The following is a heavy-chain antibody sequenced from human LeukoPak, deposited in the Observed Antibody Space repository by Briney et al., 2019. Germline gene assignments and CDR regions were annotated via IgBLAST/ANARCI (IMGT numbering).Heavy chain of an antibody. CDR1: GFTVSGYY. CDR2: IYSDRST. CDR3: VGGEWLRSGLGY. D-gene: IGHD5-12*01. Sequence: GGSLRLSCAASGFTVSGYYMSWVRQAPGKGLEWVSTIYSDRSTYYADSVKGRFIISRDNSKNTPYLQMYSLRAEDTAVYFCVGGEWLRSGLGYWGQGTLVTVSS. J-gene: IGHJ4*02. V-gene: IGHV3-53*01.